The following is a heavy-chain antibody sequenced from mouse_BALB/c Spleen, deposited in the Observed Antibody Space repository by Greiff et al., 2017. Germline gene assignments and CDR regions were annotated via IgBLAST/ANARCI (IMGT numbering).Heavy chain of an antibody. CDR1: GYTFTGYT. CDR2: INPYNGGT. Sequence: VQLQQSGAELVRPGTSVKVSCKASGYTFTGYTMNWVKQSHGKNLEWIGLINPYNGGTSYNQKFKGKATLTVDKSSSTAYMQLLSLTSEDSAVYYCARWETKITRGYFDYWGQGTTLTVSS. V-gene: IGHV1-34*02. D-gene: IGHD2-4*01. J-gene: IGHJ2*01. CDR3: ARWETKITRGYFDY.